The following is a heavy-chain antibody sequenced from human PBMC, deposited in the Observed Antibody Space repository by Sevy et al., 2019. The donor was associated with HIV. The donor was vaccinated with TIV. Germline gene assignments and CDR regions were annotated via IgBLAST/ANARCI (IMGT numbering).Heavy chain of an antibody. D-gene: IGHD2-15*01. CDR1: GFTFSSYG. CDR2: ISYDGSNK. V-gene: IGHV3-30*18. CDR3: AKSTYCSGGSCYDYYYYYGMDV. Sequence: GGSLRLACAASGFTFSSYGMHWVRQAPGKGLEWVAVISYDGSNKYYADSVKGRFTISRDNSKNTLYLQMNSLRAEDTAVYYCAKSTYCSGGSCYDYYYYYGMDVWGQGTTVTVSS. J-gene: IGHJ6*02.